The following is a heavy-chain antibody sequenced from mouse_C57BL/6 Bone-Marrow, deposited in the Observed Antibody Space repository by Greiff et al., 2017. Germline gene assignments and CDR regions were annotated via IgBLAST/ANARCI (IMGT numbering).Heavy chain of an antibody. CDR1: GYTFTSYG. CDR3: ASGGYDWFAY. V-gene: IGHV1-81*01. D-gene: IGHD2-2*01. J-gene: IGHJ3*01. CDR2: IYPRSGNT. Sequence: QVQLQQSGAELARPGASVKLSCKASGYTFTSYGISWVKQRPGQGLEWIGEIYPRSGNTYYNEKFKGKATLTADKSSSQAYMELRSLTSEDSAVYFCASGGYDWFAYWGQGTLVTVSA.